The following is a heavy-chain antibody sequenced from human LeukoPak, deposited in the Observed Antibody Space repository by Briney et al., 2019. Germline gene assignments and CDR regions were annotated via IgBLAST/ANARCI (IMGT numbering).Heavy chain of an antibody. J-gene: IGHJ4*02. CDR3: ARESIAAAGSYLFDY. V-gene: IGHV4-4*07. Sequence: PSETLSLTCTVSGGSISSYYWSWIRQPAGKGLEWIGRIYTSRSTNYNPSLKSRVTMSVDTSKNQFSLKLSSVTAADTAVYYCARESIAAAGSYLFDYWGQGTLVTVSS. D-gene: IGHD6-13*01. CDR2: IYTSRST. CDR1: GGSISSYY.